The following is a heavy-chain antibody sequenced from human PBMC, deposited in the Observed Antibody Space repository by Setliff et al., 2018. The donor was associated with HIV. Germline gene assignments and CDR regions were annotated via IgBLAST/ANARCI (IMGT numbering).Heavy chain of an antibody. CDR1: GGSITSGHYY. CDR3: ARSPFLPSGYFDD. CDR2: IFYTGST. Sequence: SETLSLTCTVFGGSITSGHYYWGWVRQPPGKGLEWIGSIFYTGSTDYNPSLRSRVTISIDTTKNQFYLKMSSVTAADTAVYYCARSPFLPSGYFDDWGQGSLVTVSS. J-gene: IGHJ4*02. V-gene: IGHV4-39*07. D-gene: IGHD3-3*01.